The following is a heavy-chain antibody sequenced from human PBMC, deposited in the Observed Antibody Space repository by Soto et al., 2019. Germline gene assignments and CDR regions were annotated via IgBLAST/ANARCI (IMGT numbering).Heavy chain of an antibody. CDR1: GVSFNFYV. V-gene: IGHV4-34*01. Sequence: SETLSLTCAVCGVSFNFYVCNWVRQPPWKGLEWIGEATPYGRSNYNPSLKSRVTLSKDTSKNQLSLEVRSMTAADTAVYYCTTAGRTWQDSFDFWGQGAMVTVSS. CDR3: TTAGRTWQDSFDF. CDR2: ATPYGRS. J-gene: IGHJ3*01. D-gene: IGHD2-15*01.